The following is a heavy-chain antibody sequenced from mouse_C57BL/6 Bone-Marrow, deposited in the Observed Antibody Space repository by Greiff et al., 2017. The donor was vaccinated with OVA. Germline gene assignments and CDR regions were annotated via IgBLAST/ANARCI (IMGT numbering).Heavy chain of an antibody. J-gene: IGHJ1*03. CDR1: GFSFNTYA. V-gene: IGHV10-1*01. CDR3: VRHGGTGTWYFDV. D-gene: IGHD4-1*01. CDR2: IRSKSNNYST. Sequence: EVQVVESGGGLVQPKGSLKLSCAASGFSFNTYAMNWVRQAPGKGLEWVARIRSKSNNYSTYYADSVKDRFTISRDDSESMLYLQMNNLKTEDTAMYYCVRHGGTGTWYFDVWGTGTTVTVSA.